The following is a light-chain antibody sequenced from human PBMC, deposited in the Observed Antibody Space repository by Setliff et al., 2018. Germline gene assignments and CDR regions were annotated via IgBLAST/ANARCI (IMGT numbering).Light chain of an antibody. Sequence: QSALTQPPSASGSPGQSLTISCTGTSRGIGAYNSVSWYQQHPGKAPKLLIYEVTKRPSGVPDRFSGSKSGNTASLTVSGLQADDEADYFCCSYAASYNPYVFGSGTKVTVL. CDR3: CSYAASYNPYV. J-gene: IGLJ1*01. CDR1: SRGIGAYNS. V-gene: IGLV2-8*01. CDR2: EVT.